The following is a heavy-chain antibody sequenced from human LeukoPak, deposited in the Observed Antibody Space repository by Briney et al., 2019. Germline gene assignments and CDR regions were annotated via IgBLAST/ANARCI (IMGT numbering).Heavy chain of an antibody. CDR1: GFTSSSYA. J-gene: IGHJ4*02. D-gene: IGHD3-22*01. Sequence: GGSLRLSCAASGFTSSSYAMSWVRQAPGKGLEWVSAISGSGGSTYYADSVKGRFTISRDNSKNTLYLQMNSLRAEDTAVYYCAKHPTYYYDSSGFDYWGQGTLVTVSS. CDR2: ISGSGGST. V-gene: IGHV3-23*01. CDR3: AKHPTYYYDSSGFDY.